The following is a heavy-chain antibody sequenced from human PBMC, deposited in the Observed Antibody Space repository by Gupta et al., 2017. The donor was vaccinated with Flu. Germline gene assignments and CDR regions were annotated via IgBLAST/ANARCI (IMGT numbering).Heavy chain of an antibody. J-gene: IGHJ4*02. V-gene: IGHV3-23*01. CDR1: GFTFSSYA. CDR3: AKDHHQYCGGDCYSDY. D-gene: IGHD2-21*02. Sequence: EVQLLESGGGLVQPGGSLRLSCAASGFTFSSYAMSWVRQAPGKGLEWVSAISGSGGSTYYADSVKGRFTISRDNSKNTLYLQMNSLRAEDTAVYYCAKDHHQYCGGDCYSDYWGQGTLVTVSS. CDR2: ISGSGGST.